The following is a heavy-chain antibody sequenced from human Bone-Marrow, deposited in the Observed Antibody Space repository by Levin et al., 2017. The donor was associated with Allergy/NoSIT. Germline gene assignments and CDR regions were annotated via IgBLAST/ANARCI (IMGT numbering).Heavy chain of an antibody. CDR1: GDSMSNGNAA. D-gene: IGHD1-1*01. J-gene: IGHJ4*02. CDR3: ARQLGWVFAY. CDR2: AYYRSTWTY. Sequence: SQTLSLTCDISGDSMSNGNAAWHWISQTPSRGLEWLGRAYYRSTWTYDYAVSVKSRISINPDTSKNQFSLRLDSVTPEDTAVYYCARQLGWVFAYWGQGTPVTVSS. V-gene: IGHV6-1*01.